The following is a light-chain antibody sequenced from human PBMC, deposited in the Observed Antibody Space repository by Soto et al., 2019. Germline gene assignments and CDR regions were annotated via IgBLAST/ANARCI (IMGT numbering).Light chain of an antibody. J-gene: IGLJ3*02. CDR3: SSFTATSPVV. V-gene: IGLV2-14*01. CDR2: EVS. CDR1: STDVGAYNY. Sequence: QSALTQTASVSGSPGQSITISCTGTSTDVGAYNYVCWYQQVPGKAPKLIIYEVSNRPSGVSDRFSGSKSGNTASLTISGLQTEDEGDYYCSSFTATSPVVFGGGTKLTVL.